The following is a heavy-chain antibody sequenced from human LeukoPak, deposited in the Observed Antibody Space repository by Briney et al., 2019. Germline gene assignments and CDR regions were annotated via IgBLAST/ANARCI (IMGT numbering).Heavy chain of an antibody. V-gene: IGHV1-69*05. CDR3: ARESRYCIGDSCYPNAFDV. CDR1: GGTFSSYA. J-gene: IGHJ3*01. CDR2: IIPIFATT. Sequence: ASVKVSCKAFGGTFSSYAINWVRQAPGQGLEWMGRIIPIFATTNYAQKFQARVTITTDESTNTAYMELSSLRSEDTAMYYCARESRYCIGDSCYPNAFDVWGQGTMVTISS. D-gene: IGHD2-15*01.